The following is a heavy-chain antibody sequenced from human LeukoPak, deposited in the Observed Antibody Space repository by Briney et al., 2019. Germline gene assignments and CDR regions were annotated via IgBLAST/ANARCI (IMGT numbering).Heavy chain of an antibody. J-gene: IGHJ4*02. D-gene: IGHD3-22*01. V-gene: IGHV1-69*13. CDR3: ARDPRYIYHSGGYFPQYFDS. CDR1: GGTFSSYA. CDR2: IVPIFYVP. Sequence: SVKVSCKASGGTFSSYAITWVRQAPGQGLEWMGGIVPIFYVPTYAQRFQGRLTITADVSTTTAYMELSSLRSEDTAVYYCARDPRYIYHSGGYFPQYFDSWGQGTLVTVSS.